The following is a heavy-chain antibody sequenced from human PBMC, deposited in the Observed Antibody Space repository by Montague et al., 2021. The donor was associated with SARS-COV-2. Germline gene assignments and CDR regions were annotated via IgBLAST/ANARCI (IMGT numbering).Heavy chain of an antibody. J-gene: IGHJ4*02. CDR2: MYYSGST. CDR1: GDSVRTGCHY. Sequence: SETLSLTCTVSGDSVRTGCHYWNWIRQPPGKGLEWIGYMYYSGSTNYNPSLKSRVTLSVDTSKNQFSLKLSSVTAADTAVYYCARDFDYWGQGTLVTVSS. V-gene: IGHV4-61*01. CDR3: ARDFDY.